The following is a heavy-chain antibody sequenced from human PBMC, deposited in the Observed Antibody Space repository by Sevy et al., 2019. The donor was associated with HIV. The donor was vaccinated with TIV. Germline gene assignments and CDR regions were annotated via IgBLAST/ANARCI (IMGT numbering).Heavy chain of an antibody. Sequence: ASVKVSCKASGYTFTNYYIHWVRQAPGQGLEWMGLINPSGGSTSYAQRFQGRVTMTRDTSTSTVYMDLSSLRSEDTAVYYCARVYYYDYSGPGFWGHGTLDTVSS. J-gene: IGHJ4*01. D-gene: IGHD3-22*01. CDR3: ARVYYYDYSGPGF. CDR2: INPSGGST. CDR1: GYTFTNYY. V-gene: IGHV1-46*01.